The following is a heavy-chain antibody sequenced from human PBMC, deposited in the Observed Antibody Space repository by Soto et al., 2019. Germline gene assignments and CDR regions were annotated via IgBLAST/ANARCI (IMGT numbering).Heavy chain of an antibody. CDR1: GYTFTGYA. Sequence: ASVKVSCKASGYTFTGYAMHWVRQAPGQRLEWMGWINAGNGNTKCSQKFQGRVTITRDTSASTAYMELSSLRSEDTAVYYCARAVAVAADFDYWGQGTLVTVS. J-gene: IGHJ4*02. D-gene: IGHD6-19*01. CDR3: ARAVAVAADFDY. CDR2: INAGNGNT. V-gene: IGHV1-3*01.